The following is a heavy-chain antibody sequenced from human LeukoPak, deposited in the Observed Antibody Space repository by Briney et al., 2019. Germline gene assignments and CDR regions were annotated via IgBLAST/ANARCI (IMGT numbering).Heavy chain of an antibody. V-gene: IGHV3-48*02. J-gene: IGHJ4*02. D-gene: IGHD5-18*01. CDR3: ARDSGYSYADDY. CDR2: ITYNSGTI. Sequence: GGSLRLSCAASGFTFSNYGMQWVRQAPGKGLEWVSYITYNSGTIFYADSVKGRFTISRDNAKDSLYLQMSSLRDEDTAVYYCARDSGYSYADDYWGQGTLVTVSS. CDR1: GFTFSNYG.